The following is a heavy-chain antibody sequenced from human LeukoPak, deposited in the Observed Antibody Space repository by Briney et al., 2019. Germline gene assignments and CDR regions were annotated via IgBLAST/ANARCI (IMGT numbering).Heavy chain of an antibody. CDR1: GGSFSGYY. CDR3: ARHRGFEMATIDY. D-gene: IGHD5-24*01. CDR2: INHSGST. J-gene: IGHJ4*02. V-gene: IGHV4-34*01. Sequence: SETLSLTCAVYGGSFSGYYWSWIRQPPGKGLEWIGEINHSGSTNYNPSLKSRVTISVDTSKNQFSLKLSSVTAADTAVYYCARHRGFEMATIDYWGQGTLVTVSS.